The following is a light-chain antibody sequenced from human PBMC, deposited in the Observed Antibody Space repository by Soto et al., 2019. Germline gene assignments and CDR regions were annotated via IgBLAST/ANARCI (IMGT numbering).Light chain of an antibody. CDR2: EAT. V-gene: IGLV2-23*01. CDR1: SSDIGRYNL. J-gene: IGLJ2*01. CDR3: SSYAGTSTFVL. Sequence: QAVVTQPASVSGSPGHSISISCTGSSSDIGRYNLVSWYQHHPGKAPKLIIYEATKRPSGVSDRISGSKSGNTASLTISGLQAEDEADYYCSSYAGTSTFVLFGGGTQLTVL.